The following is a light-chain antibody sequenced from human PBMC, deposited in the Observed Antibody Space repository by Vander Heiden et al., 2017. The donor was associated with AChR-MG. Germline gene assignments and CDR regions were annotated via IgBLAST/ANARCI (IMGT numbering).Light chain of an antibody. CDR3: QQRSSWPPST. J-gene: IGKJ2*02. V-gene: IGKV3-11*01. Sequence: DIVLTQSPATLSLSPGERATLSSRASHSVSSYLPWYQQKPGQAPRLLIYDASNRATGIPARFSGSGYGTDFTLTISSLEPEDFAVYYCQQRSSWPPSTFGQGTKLEIK. CDR2: DAS. CDR1: HSVSSY.